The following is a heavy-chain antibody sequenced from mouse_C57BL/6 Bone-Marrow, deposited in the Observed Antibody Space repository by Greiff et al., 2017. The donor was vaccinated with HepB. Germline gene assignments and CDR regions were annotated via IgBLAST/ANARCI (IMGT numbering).Heavy chain of an antibody. D-gene: IGHD2-4*01. V-gene: IGHV3-3*01. Sequence: DVKLQESGPSLVRPSQTLSLTCTVTGFSINSDCYWIWIRQFPGNKLEYIGYTFYSGITYYNPSLESRTYITRDTSKNKFSLKLSSVTTEDPATYYCARARLRHRYYYAMDYWGQGTSVTVSS. CDR1: GFSINSDCY. CDR2: TFYSGIT. J-gene: IGHJ4*01. CDR3: ARARLRHRYYYAMDY.